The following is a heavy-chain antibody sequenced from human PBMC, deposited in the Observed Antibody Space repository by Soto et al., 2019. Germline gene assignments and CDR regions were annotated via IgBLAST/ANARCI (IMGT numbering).Heavy chain of an antibody. CDR1: GYTFTSYD. D-gene: IGHD5-12*01. Sequence: GASVKVSCKASGYTFTSYDISWVRQAPGQGLEWMGWISAYNGNTNYAQKLQGRVTMTTDTSTSIAYMELRSLRSDDTAVYYCARDDIVATIREAYDYWGQGTLVTVSS. J-gene: IGHJ4*02. V-gene: IGHV1-18*01. CDR2: ISAYNGNT. CDR3: ARDDIVATIREAYDY.